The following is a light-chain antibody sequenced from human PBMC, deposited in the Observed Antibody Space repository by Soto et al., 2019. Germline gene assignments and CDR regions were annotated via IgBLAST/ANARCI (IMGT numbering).Light chain of an antibody. CDR2: SGS. CDR3: QEYNNWPRR. V-gene: IGKV3-15*01. Sequence: IGVSHSPATLSLYQGERTTLSCWASHSVSSSLAWYQHKPGQAPRLLIYSGSIRATGIPARFSGSGSGTNFSLTISSLQSEDVAIDYSQEYNNWPRRFGQGTKVDI. J-gene: IGKJ1*01. CDR1: HSVSSS.